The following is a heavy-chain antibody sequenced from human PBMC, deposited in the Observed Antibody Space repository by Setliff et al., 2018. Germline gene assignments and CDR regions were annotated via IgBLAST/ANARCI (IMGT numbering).Heavy chain of an antibody. J-gene: IGHJ4*02. CDR3: ARHYGGGYKHFDY. V-gene: IGHV4-39*01. CDR2: IYYSGSS. Sequence: SETLSLTCTVSGGSICSPSYFWGWVRQPPGKEMEWIATIYYSGSSYYNPSLKSRLTISVDTSKNLFSLKLSSVTTADTAVYYCARHYGGGYKHFDYWGQGTLVTVSS. CDR1: GGSICSPSYF. D-gene: IGHD5-12*01.